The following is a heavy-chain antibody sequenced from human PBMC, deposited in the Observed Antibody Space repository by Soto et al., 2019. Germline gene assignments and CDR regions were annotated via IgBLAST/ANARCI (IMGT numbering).Heavy chain of an antibody. D-gene: IGHD2-2*01. CDR1: GFTFSSYG. CDR3: ARAGLGYCTSTSCHPGFDI. V-gene: IGHV3-33*03. Sequence: GGSLRLSCAASGFTFSSYGMHWVRQAPGKGLEWVAVIWYDGSNKYYADSVKGRFTISRDNAKNTLYLQMNSLRAEDTAVYYCARAGLGYCTSTSCHPGFDIWGQGTMVTVSS. CDR2: IWYDGSNK. J-gene: IGHJ3*02.